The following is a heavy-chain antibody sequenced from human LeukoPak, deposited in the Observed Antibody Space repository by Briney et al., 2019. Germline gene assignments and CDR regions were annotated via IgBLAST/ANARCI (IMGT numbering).Heavy chain of an antibody. V-gene: IGHV3-48*01. Sequence: PGGSLRLSRAASGFTFSSYSMNWVRQAPGKGLEWVSYISSSSSTIYYADSVKGRFTISRDNAKNSLYLQMNSLRAEDTAVYYCARESIAAAGANWFDPWGQGTLVTVSS. D-gene: IGHD6-13*01. CDR1: GFTFSSYS. J-gene: IGHJ5*02. CDR2: ISSSSSTI. CDR3: ARESIAAAGANWFDP.